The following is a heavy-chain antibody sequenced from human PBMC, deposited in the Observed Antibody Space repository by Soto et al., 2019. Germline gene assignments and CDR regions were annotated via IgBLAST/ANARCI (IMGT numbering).Heavy chain of an antibody. V-gene: IGHV3-7*01. J-gene: IGHJ6*02. D-gene: IGHD4-4*01. CDR3: ARGTTVTTWGTEGNYYYYGMDV. Sequence: GGSLRLSCAASGFTFSSYWMSWVRQAPGKGLEWVANIKQDGSEKYYVDSVKGRFTISRDNAKNSLYPQMNSLRAEDTAVYYCARGTTVTTWGTEGNYYYYGMDVWGQGTTVTVSS. CDR1: GFTFSSYW. CDR2: IKQDGSEK.